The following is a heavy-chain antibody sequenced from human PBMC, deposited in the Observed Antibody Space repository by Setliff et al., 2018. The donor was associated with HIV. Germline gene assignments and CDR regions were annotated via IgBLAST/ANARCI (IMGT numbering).Heavy chain of an antibody. CDR1: GYSFTNYW. V-gene: IGHV5-51*01. J-gene: IGHJ6*03. CDR3: SRASDPSHRMPPTNYYYYMDV. D-gene: IGHD2-2*01. Sequence: SLKISCKGSGYSFTNYWIGWVRQVPGKGLEWMGIIYPADSDTRYSPSFQGQVTISADKSISTAYLQWSSLGASDTAVYYCSRASDPSHRMPPTNYYYYMDVWGKGTKVTVSS. CDR2: IYPADSDT.